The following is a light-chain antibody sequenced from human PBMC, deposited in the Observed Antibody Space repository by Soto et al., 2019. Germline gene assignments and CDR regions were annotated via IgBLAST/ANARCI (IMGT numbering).Light chain of an antibody. J-gene: IGKJ1*01. Sequence: EIVLTPSPGTLSLSPGDRGTLSCRASQSVSSNFLARYQQKPGQAPRLLIYGASNRAAGIPDRFSGSGSGTDFTLTISRLEPEDFAVYYCHQYSSSRRTFGQGTKVDIK. CDR3: HQYSSSRRT. CDR1: QSVSSNF. CDR2: GAS. V-gene: IGKV3-20*01.